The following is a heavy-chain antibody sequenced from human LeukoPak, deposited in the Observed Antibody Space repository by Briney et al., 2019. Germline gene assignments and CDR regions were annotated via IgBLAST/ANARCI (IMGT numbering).Heavy chain of an antibody. J-gene: IGHJ4*02. CDR2: IYYSGSS. CDR1: GGTVSSVSYY. Sequence: SETLSLTCTVSGGTVSSVSYYWSWIRQPPGKGLEWIGYIYYSGSSSYNPALKSRVTISLDTSKNQFSLKLSSVTAADTAIYYCARLYCSRTSCYYSNWGQGTLVTVSS. CDR3: ARLYCSRTSCYYSN. V-gene: IGHV4-61*01. D-gene: IGHD2-2*01.